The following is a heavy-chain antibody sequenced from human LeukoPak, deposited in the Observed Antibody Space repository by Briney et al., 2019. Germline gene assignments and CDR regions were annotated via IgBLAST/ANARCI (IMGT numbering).Heavy chain of an antibody. Sequence: SGTLSLTCTVSGGSISSYYWSWIRQPPGKGLEWIGYIYYSGNTNYNPSLKSRVTISLDTSKNQFSLKLSSVTAADTAVYYCARDYSGWAYYFDYWGQGTLVTVSS. CDR1: GGSISSYY. V-gene: IGHV4-59*01. CDR3: ARDYSGWAYYFDY. J-gene: IGHJ4*02. CDR2: IYYSGNT. D-gene: IGHD6-19*01.